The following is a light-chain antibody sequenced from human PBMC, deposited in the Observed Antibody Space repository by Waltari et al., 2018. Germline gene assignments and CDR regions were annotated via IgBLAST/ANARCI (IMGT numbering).Light chain of an antibody. J-gene: IGLJ2*01. CDR2: ENT. V-gene: IGLV1-40*01. CDR3: QACDSTFGVV. CDR1: DSNIGAGYD. Sequence: QSVLTQPPSVSGAPGQSVHISCTGSDSNIGAGYDVHWYQQLPGIAPRLIIFENTHRASGVPDRFSGTKFGTSAALAINGLRAEDEADYYCQACDSTFGVVFGGGTKLTVL.